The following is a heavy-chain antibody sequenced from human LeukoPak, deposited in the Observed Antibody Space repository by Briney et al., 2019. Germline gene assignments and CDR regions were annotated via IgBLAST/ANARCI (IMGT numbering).Heavy chain of an antibody. CDR2: INWNGGST. CDR3: ASGVYTAMTRVFDY. J-gene: IGHJ4*02. CDR1: GFTFGDYG. D-gene: IGHD5-18*01. Sequence: GGSLRLSCAASGFTFGDYGMSWVRQAPGKGLEWVSGINWNGGSTGYADSVKGRFTISRDNSKNTLYLQMNSLRAEDTAVYYCASGVYTAMTRVFDYWGQGTLVTVSS. V-gene: IGHV3-20*04.